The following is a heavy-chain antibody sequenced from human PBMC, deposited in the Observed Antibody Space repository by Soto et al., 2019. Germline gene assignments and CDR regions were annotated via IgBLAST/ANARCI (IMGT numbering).Heavy chain of an antibody. V-gene: IGHV3-74*01. CDR1: GFTFSSYW. Sequence: EVQLVESGGGLVQPGGSLRLSCAASGFTFSSYWMHWVRQAPGKGLVWVSRINSDGSSISYADSVKGRFTISRDNAKNTLYLQRNSLRVEDTAVYYCGRETGYSSGWRQDYWGQGTLVAVSS. CDR2: INSDGSSI. J-gene: IGHJ4*02. CDR3: GRETGYSSGWRQDY. D-gene: IGHD6-19*01.